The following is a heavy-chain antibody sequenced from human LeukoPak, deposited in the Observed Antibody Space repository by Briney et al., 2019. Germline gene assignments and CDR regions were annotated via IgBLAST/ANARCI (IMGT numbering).Heavy chain of an antibody. V-gene: IGHV1-8*03. D-gene: IGHD2-2*01. CDR3: AGLAYCSSTSCYGFDP. Sequence: ASVKVSCKASGYTFTSYDINWVRQANGQGLEWMGGMNTNSDSTGYEQKFQGRVTITRNTSRSTAYMELSSLRSEDTAVYYCAGLAYCSSTSCYGFDPWGQGTLVTVSS. J-gene: IGHJ5*02. CDR2: MNTNSDST. CDR1: GYTFTSYD.